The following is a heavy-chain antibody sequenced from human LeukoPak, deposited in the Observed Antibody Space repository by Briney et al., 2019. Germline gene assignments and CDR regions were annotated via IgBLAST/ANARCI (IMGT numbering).Heavy chain of an antibody. Sequence: PGGSLRLSCAASGLTVSSNYMSWVRQAPGKGLEWVSVLYGAGSTYYADSVKGRFTISRDNSKNTLFLQTNSLRGEDTAVYYCARGGTPGYSTGWIDYWGQGTLVTVSS. CDR2: LYGAGST. D-gene: IGHD6-19*01. J-gene: IGHJ4*02. V-gene: IGHV3-53*05. CDR3: ARGGTPGYSTGWIDY. CDR1: GLTVSSNY.